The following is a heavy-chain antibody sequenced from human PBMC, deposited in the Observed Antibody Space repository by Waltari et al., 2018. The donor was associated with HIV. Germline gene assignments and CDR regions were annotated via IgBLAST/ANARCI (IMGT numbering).Heavy chain of an antibody. CDR3: ARDYSGTYADFDY. J-gene: IGHJ4*02. V-gene: IGHV3-48*01. CDR2: ISSSGSTI. CDR1: GFTFSSYS. D-gene: IGHD1-26*01. Sequence: EVQLVESGGGLVQPGGSLSLSCAASGFTFSSYSMNWVRQAPGKGLEWVSYISSSGSTIYYADFVRGRFTISRDNAKNSLYLQLNSLRAEDTAVYYCARDYSGTYADFDYWGQGTLVTVSS.